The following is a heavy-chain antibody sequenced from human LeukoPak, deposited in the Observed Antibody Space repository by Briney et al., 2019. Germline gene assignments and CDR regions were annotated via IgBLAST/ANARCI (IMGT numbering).Heavy chain of an antibody. CDR3: AREHSSSWDQFDY. V-gene: IGHV1-18*01. J-gene: IGHJ4*02. D-gene: IGHD6-13*01. CDR2: FNPENGNT. Sequence: ASVTVSCKASGYSFVGYGITWVRRAPGQGLEWMGWFNPENGNTNYAQKVQGRVTMTADTSTSTSYMELRSLRSDDTAVYYCAREHSSSWDQFDYWGQGTLVTVSS. CDR1: GYSFVGYG.